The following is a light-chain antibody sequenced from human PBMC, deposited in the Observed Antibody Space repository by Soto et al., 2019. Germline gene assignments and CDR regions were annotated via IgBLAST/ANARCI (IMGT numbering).Light chain of an antibody. CDR2: GAS. CDR3: QQYNDWWT. Sequence: ETAMTQSPANLSVSPGERAALSCRASQSVSSDLAWYQQKPGQAPRLLIHGASTRATGFPARFSGSGSGTEFTLTISSLQSEDSAVYYCQQYNDWWTFGQGTKVDI. V-gene: IGKV3-15*01. CDR1: QSVSSD. J-gene: IGKJ1*01.